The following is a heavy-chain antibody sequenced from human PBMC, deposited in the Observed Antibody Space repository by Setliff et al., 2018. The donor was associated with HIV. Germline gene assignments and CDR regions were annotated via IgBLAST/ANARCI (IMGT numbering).Heavy chain of an antibody. CDR2: IRGKADKYAT. CDR1: GFTFSGAE. CDR3: LLPCTSGWHNWADP. D-gene: IGHD6-19*01. V-gene: IGHV3-73*01. J-gene: IGHJ5*02. Sequence: GESLKISCAASGFTFSGAEIHWVRQAAGKGLEWVGRIRGKADKYATDYGASAKGRFIISRDDSKKTAYLQMNTLRAEDTAMYYCLLPCTSGWHNWADPWGQGTLVTVSS.